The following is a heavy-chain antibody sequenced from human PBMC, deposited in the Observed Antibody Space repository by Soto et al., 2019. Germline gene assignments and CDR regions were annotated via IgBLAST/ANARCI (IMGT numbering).Heavy chain of an antibody. V-gene: IGHV3-23*01. CDR1: GFTFSNYA. D-gene: IGHD6-6*01. J-gene: IGHJ6*02. Sequence: GGSLRFSCAGSGFTFSNYAMTWVRQAPGKGLEWVSTTRSNGEYTYYAGSVKGRFTVSRDNSQNALFLEMSSLRAEDTAVYYCAKESMSVAVSASRVYGMDVWGQGTTVTVSS. CDR3: AKESMSVAVSASRVYGMDV. CDR2: TRSNGEYT.